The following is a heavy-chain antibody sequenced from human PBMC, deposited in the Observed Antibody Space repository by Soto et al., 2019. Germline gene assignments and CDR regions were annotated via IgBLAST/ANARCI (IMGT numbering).Heavy chain of an antibody. CDR2: ISAYNGNT. D-gene: IGHD2-2*01. Sequence: ASVKVSCKASGYTFTSYGISWVRQAPGQGLEWMGWISAYNGNTNYAQKLQGRVTMTTDTSTSTAYMELRSLRSDDTAVYYCARYGSSTFSYYYYYMDVWGKGTTVTVS. CDR3: ARYGSSTFSYYYYYMDV. V-gene: IGHV1-18*01. CDR1: GYTFTSYG. J-gene: IGHJ6*03.